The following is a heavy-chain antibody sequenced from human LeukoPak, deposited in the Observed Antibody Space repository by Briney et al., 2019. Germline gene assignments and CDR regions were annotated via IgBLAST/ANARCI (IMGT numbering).Heavy chain of an antibody. V-gene: IGHV3-30*02. D-gene: IGHD6-13*01. Sequence: GGSLRLSCAASGFTFSSYSMHWVRQAPGKGLEWVAHIRYDGSNQYYADSVKGRFTISRDNSKNKLYLQMNSLRAEDTAVYYCAKDISIAAVAFGWLDPWGQGTLVTVSS. CDR3: AKDISIAAVAFGWLDP. CDR1: GFTFSSYS. J-gene: IGHJ5*02. CDR2: IRYDGSNQ.